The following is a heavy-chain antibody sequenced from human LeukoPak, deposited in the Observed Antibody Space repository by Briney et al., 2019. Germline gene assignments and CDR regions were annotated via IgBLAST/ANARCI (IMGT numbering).Heavy chain of an antibody. J-gene: IGHJ3*02. V-gene: IGHV2-5*02. D-gene: IGHD2-15*01. CDR3: AQYCSGGSCYDAFDI. CDR1: GFSLSTSGVG. Sequence: SGPTLVKPTQTLTLTCTFSGFSLSTSGVGVGWIRQPPGKALEWLALIYWDDDKRYSPSLKSRLTITKDTSKNQVVLIMTNMDPVDTATYYCAQYCSGGSCYDAFDIWGQGTMVTVSS. CDR2: IYWDDDK.